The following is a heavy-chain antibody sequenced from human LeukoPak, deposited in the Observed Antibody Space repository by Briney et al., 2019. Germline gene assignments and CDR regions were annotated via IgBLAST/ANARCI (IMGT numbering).Heavy chain of an antibody. CDR1: GYTFTSYY. V-gene: IGHV1-24*01. CDR3: ATDSDLGYCSSTSCSRPYYYGMDV. CDR2: FDPEDGET. J-gene: IGHJ6*02. Sequence: ASVKVSCKASGYTFTSYYLHWVRQAPGKGLEWMGGFDPEDGETIYAQKFQGRVTMTEDTSTDTAYMELSSLRSEDTAVYYCATDSDLGYCSSTSCSRPYYYGMDVWGQGTTVTVSS. D-gene: IGHD2-2*01.